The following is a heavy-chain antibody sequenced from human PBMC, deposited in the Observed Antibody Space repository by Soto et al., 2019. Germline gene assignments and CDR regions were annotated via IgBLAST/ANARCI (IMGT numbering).Heavy chain of an antibody. Sequence: SETLSLTCTVSGGSISSGDYYWSWIRQPPGKGLEWIGYIYYSGSTYYNPSLKSRVTISVDTSKNQFSLKLSSVTAADTAVYYCDRDYGDLKWFDPWGQGTLVTVSS. CDR2: IYYSGST. D-gene: IGHD4-17*01. V-gene: IGHV4-30-4*01. CDR1: GGSISSGDYY. J-gene: IGHJ5*02. CDR3: DRDYGDLKWFDP.